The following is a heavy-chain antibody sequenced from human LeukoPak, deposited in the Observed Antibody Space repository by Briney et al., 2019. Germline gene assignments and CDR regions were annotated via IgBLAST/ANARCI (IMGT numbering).Heavy chain of an antibody. D-gene: IGHD5/OR15-5a*01. J-gene: IGHJ3*02. CDR2: IGIGDDT. V-gene: IGHV3-13*01. Sequence: PGGSLRLSCTASGFTFSSYDMHWVRQLPGGGLEWVSAIGIGDDTHYPDSVKGRFTISRENAKNSFYLQMNTLRDGDTVVYYCVRGGIRVSGIDAFDIWGQGTMVTVSA. CDR1: GFTFSSYD. CDR3: VRGGIRVSGIDAFDI.